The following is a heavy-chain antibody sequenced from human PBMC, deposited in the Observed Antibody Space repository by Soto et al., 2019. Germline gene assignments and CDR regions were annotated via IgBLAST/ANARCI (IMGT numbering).Heavy chain of an antibody. CDR3: ARQSMAAREFHYNFLDV. CDR1: EFRFSDYA. D-gene: IGHD6-6*01. CDR2: ISYDGSSQ. V-gene: IGHV3-30*09. J-gene: IGHJ6*02. Sequence: QVQLVESGGGVVQPGRSLRLSCAASEFRFSDYALHWVRQAPGKGLEWVAVISYDGSSQYFADFVKDRFAISRDNSKNTLFLEMNGLRLEDTAIYYCARQSMAAREFHYNFLDVWGQGTTVIVSS.